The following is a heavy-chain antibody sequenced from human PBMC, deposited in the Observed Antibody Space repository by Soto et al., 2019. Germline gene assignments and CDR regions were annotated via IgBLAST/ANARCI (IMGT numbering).Heavy chain of an antibody. D-gene: IGHD3-22*01. J-gene: IGHJ4*02. CDR3: TRPADGGSGYTFDQ. CDR2: IRSRANSYAT. Sequence: EVQLVESGGTLVQPGGSLKLSCAASGFIFSGSALHWVRQASGKGLEWVGRIRSRANSYATSYAASVKGRFTISRDDSKNTAYLQMNSLKTDDTAVYYCTRPADGGSGYTFDQWGQGTQVTYSS. V-gene: IGHV3-73*01. CDR1: GFIFSGSA.